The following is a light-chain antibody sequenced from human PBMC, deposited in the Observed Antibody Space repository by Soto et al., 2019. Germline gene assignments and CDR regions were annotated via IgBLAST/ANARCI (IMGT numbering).Light chain of an antibody. Sequence: EIVVTQSQGTLSLSPGERATLSCRASQSVSSSYLACYQQKPGQAPRLLIYGASSRANGSPDRFSGRGSWTDFTLTISRLKPEDFEVYYCQKYGSSPPWYTFGQGTKLEIK. CDR3: QKYGSSPPWYT. V-gene: IGKV3-20*01. CDR1: QSVSSSY. CDR2: GAS. J-gene: IGKJ2*01.